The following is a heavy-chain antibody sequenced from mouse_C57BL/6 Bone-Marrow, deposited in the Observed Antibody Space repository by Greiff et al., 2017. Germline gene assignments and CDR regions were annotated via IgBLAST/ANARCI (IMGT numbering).Heavy chain of an antibody. D-gene: IGHD1-1*01. CDR2: ISYSGST. CDR3: ARDYYGSRYWYFDV. V-gene: IGHV3-1*01. Sequence: DVQLQESGPGMVKPSQSLSLTCTVTGYSITSGYDWHWIRHFPGNKLEWMGYISYSGSTNYNPSLKSRISITHDTSKNHFFLKLNSVTTEDTATYYCARDYYGSRYWYFDVWGTGTTVTVAS. J-gene: IGHJ1*03. CDR1: GYSITSGYD.